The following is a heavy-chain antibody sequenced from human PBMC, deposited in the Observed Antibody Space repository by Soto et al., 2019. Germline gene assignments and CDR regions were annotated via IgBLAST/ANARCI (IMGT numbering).Heavy chain of an antibody. CDR2: IYYTGGT. J-gene: IGHJ4*02. CDR3: ARLDVGRDY. V-gene: IGHV4-61*01. D-gene: IGHD1-26*01. Sequence: QVQLQESGPGLVKPSETLSLTCSVSGGSVSSGSYYWSWLRQSPEKGLEWIGYIYYTGGTKYNPALTSRVTISTDTSRNQFSLKLTAVTAADTAVYYCARLDVGRDYWGQGGLVTVSS. CDR1: GGSVSSGSYY.